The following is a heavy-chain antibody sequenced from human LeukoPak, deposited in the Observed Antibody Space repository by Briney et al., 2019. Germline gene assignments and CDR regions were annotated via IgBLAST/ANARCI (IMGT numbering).Heavy chain of an antibody. CDR1: GFSFSISA. D-gene: IGHD5-24*01. V-gene: IGHV3-30*07. J-gene: IGHJ4*02. CDR2: VSYDGSEK. Sequence: PGGSLRLSCAASGFSFSISAMHWVRQAPGKGLQWVAVVSYDGSEKYYADSVKGRFTIARDNSKNPLYLQMNSLGLEDTAVYYCTRTQMDSSSPFDYWGQGTLVTVSS. CDR3: TRTQMDSSSPFDY.